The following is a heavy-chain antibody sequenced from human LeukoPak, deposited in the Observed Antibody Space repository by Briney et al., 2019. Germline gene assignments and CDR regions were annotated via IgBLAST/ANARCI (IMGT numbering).Heavy chain of an antibody. CDR1: GGTFRNYI. J-gene: IGHJ5*02. Sequence: SVKVSCKASGGTFRNYIFSWVRQAPGQGLEWMGGVMPMFNTSNYAQKFQGRVTIIADENTSTVYMELSSLRSEDTAVYYCAKVQNEVVPIAMRGWFDPWGQGTLVAVSS. V-gene: IGHV1-69*13. CDR2: VMPMFNTS. CDR3: AKVQNEVVPIAMRGWFDP. D-gene: IGHD2-2*01.